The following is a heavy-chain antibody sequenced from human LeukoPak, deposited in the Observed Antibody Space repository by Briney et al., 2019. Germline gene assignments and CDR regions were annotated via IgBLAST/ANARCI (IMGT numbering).Heavy chain of an antibody. CDR3: SRNGLVDFDY. J-gene: IGHJ4*02. Sequence: PGGSLRLSCTTSGLAFDDFAMSWVRQPAGKGLEWVGFIRRRAYGGAAEYAASVKGRFIISRDDSKGIAYLQMKSLKTEDTAVYYCSRNGLVDFDYWGQGSRVIVSP. CDR2: IRRRAYGGAA. V-gene: IGHV3-49*04. CDR1: GLAFDDFA.